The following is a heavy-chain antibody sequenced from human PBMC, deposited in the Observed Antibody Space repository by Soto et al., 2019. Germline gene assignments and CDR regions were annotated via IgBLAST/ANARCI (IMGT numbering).Heavy chain of an antibody. CDR3: ARRDQIAYYYGMDV. J-gene: IGHJ6*02. Sequence: PGGSLRLSCAASGFTFSSYGMHWVRQAPGKGPVWVAVITYDGSDKDYADSVKGRFTISRDNAKNTLYLQMNSLSAEDTAVYYCARRDQIAYYYGMDVWGQGTTVTVSS. V-gene: IGHV3-30*03. CDR1: GFTFSSYG. CDR2: ITYDGSDK. D-gene: IGHD2-21*01.